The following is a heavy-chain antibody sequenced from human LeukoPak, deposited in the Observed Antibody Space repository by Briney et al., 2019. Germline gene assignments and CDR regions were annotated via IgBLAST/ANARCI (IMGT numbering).Heavy chain of an antibody. D-gene: IGHD2-21*02. Sequence: ASVKVSCKASGGTFSSYAISWVRQAPGQGLEWTGRIIPIFGTANYAQKFQGRVTITTDESTSTAYMELSSLRSEDTAVYYCASLCGGDCYFDYWGQGTLVTVSS. CDR2: IIPIFGTA. V-gene: IGHV1-69*05. CDR1: GGTFSSYA. J-gene: IGHJ4*02. CDR3: ASLCGGDCYFDY.